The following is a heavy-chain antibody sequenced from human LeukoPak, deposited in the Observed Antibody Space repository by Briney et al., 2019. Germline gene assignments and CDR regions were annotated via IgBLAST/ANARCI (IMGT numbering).Heavy chain of an antibody. CDR1: GGSFSGYY. Sequence: PSETLSLTCAVCGGSFSGYYWSWIRQPPGKGLEWIWEINHSGSTNYNPSLKSRVTISVDTSKNQFSLKLSSVTAADTAVYYCARLGYCSSTSCFKFDPWGQGTLVTVSS. V-gene: IGHV4-34*01. CDR2: INHSGST. CDR3: ARLGYCSSTSCFKFDP. D-gene: IGHD2-2*01. J-gene: IGHJ5*02.